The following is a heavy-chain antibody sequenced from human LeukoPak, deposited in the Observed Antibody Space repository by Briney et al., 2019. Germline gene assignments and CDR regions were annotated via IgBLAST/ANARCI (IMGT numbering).Heavy chain of an antibody. J-gene: IGHJ3*02. CDR1: GFTFSNAW. CDR3: SLLAQRGNIRYDAFDI. D-gene: IGHD3-3*02. CDR2: ISSSSSYI. Sequence: PGGSLRLSCAASGFTFSNAWMNWVRQAPGKGLEWVSSISSSSSYIYYADSVKGRFTISRDNAKNSLYLQMNSLRAEDTAVYYCSLLAQRGNIRYDAFDIWGQGTMVTVSS. V-gene: IGHV3-21*01.